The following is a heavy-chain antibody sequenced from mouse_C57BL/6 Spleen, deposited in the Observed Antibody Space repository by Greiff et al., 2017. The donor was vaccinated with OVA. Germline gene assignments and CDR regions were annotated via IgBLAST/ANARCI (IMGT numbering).Heavy chain of an antibody. CDR3: ARPVYGSSYNYFDY. J-gene: IGHJ2*01. D-gene: IGHD1-1*01. CDR1: GYTFTDYY. V-gene: IGHV1-19*01. Sequence: VQLQQSGPVLVKPGASVKMSCKASGYTFTDYYMNWVKQSHGKSLEWIGVINPYNGGTSYNRKFKGKATLTVDKSSSTAYMELNSLTSEDSAVYYCARPVYGSSYNYFDYWGQGTTLTVSS. CDR2: INPYNGGT.